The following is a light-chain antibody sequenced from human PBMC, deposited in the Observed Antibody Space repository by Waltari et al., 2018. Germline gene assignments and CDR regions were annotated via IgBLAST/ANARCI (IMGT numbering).Light chain of an antibody. CDR1: QGISSY. CDR2: AAS. Sequence: DIQLTQSSSFLSASVGARVTITCRASQGISSYLTWFQQKPGKAPKLLISAASTLQSGVPSRFSGSGSGTEFTLTISSLQPEDSATYYCHQVNGYPLTFGGGTKVEIK. V-gene: IGKV1-9*01. CDR3: HQVNGYPLT. J-gene: IGKJ4*01.